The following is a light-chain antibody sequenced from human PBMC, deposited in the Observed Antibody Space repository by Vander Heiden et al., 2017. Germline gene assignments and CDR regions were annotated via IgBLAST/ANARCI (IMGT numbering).Light chain of an antibody. CDR2: RTT. Sequence: QSVLTQPPSTSGTPGQRVTIFCSGSSSNIGSNYVYWYQQFPGAAPRLRIYRTTQRPSGVPDRFSGSKSGTSASLAISGLRPEDEADYYCATWDDRLRGVFFGGGTSLTVL. CDR3: ATWDDRLRGVF. J-gene: IGLJ2*01. V-gene: IGLV1-47*01. CDR1: SSNIGSNY.